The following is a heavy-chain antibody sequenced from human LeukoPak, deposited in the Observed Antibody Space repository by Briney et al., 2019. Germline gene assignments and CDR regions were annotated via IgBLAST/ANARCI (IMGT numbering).Heavy chain of an antibody. CDR3: ARGMTTVTTGPQMNWFDP. D-gene: IGHD4-17*01. Sequence: ASVKVSCKVSGYTLTELSMHWVRQAPGKGLEWMGGFDPEDGETIYAQKFQGRVTMTEDTSTDTAHMELRSLRSDDTAVYYCARGMTTVTTGPQMNWFDPWGQGTLVTVSS. CDR2: FDPEDGET. J-gene: IGHJ5*02. CDR1: GYTLTELS. V-gene: IGHV1-24*01.